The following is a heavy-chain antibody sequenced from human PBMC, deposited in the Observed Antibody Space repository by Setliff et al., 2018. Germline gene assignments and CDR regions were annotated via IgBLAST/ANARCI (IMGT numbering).Heavy chain of an antibody. CDR3: ARSGNYSPNDY. CDR2: INAGNGSS. CDR1: GYTFTSYA. J-gene: IGHJ4*02. Sequence: ASVKVSCKASGYTFTSYAMHWVRQAPGQRLEWMGWINAGNGSSTYAQKFQGRVTMTRDTSTSTVYMELSSLRSEDTAVYYCARSGNYSPNDYWGQGTLVTVSS. D-gene: IGHD1-26*01. V-gene: IGHV1-3*01.